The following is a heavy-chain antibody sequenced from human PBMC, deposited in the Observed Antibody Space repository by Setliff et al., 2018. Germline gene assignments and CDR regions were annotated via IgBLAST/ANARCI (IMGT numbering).Heavy chain of an antibody. V-gene: IGHV4-34*01. Sequence: PSETLSLTCNVYGESFDTYYWSWIGQPPGKGLEWFGEIDQSGSGDYNPSFKGRVTISVDTSKKQFSLTLSSVTAADTALYYCRQAVVGRDVFDIWGQGTVVTVSS. CDR1: GESFDTYY. CDR3: RQAVVGRDVFDI. D-gene: IGHD1-1*01. CDR2: IDQSGSG. J-gene: IGHJ3*02.